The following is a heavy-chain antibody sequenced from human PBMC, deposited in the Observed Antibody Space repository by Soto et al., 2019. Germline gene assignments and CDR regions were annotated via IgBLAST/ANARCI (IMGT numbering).Heavy chain of an antibody. CDR1: GFTFSSYW. CDR2: ISTDASST. Sequence: EVQLVESGGGLVQPGGSLRLSCAASGFTFSSYWMHWVRQAPGKGLVWVSSISTDASSTSYADPVKGRFTISRDNAKNTLYLQMNSVRAEDTAVYYCARLPNKSPQKWGQGTLVIGSP. CDR3: ARLPNKSPQK. V-gene: IGHV3-74*01. J-gene: IGHJ1*01.